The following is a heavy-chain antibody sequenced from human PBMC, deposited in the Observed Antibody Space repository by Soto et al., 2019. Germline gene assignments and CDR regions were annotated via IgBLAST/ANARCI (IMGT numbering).Heavy chain of an antibody. CDR2: VNPSGGHT. V-gene: IGHV1-46*01. CDR3: ARGGHVVVVTAALDY. Sequence: QVQLMQSGAEVKKPGASVKVSCKASGDTFTDYYIHWVRQAPGQGLEWLGTVNPSGGHTTYAQHFLGRVPLPXXXSXXTLNMEPTSLTSDDTAIYYCARGGHVVVVTAALDYWGQGTLVTVSS. J-gene: IGHJ4*02. D-gene: IGHD2-21*02. CDR1: GDTFTDYY.